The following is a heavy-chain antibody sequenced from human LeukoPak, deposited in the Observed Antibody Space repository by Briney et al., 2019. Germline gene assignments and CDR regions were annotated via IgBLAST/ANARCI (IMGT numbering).Heavy chain of an antibody. J-gene: IGHJ4*02. CDR2: ISSSSSYI. V-gene: IGHV3-21*01. D-gene: IGHD2-15*01. Sequence: GGSLRLSCAASGFTFSSYSMNWVRQAPGQGLEWVSSISSSSSYIYYADSVKGRFTISRDNAKNSLYLQMNSLRAEDTAVYYCAGEGYCSGGSCYSVDYWGQGTLVTVSS. CDR1: GFTFSSYS. CDR3: AGEGYCSGGSCYSVDY.